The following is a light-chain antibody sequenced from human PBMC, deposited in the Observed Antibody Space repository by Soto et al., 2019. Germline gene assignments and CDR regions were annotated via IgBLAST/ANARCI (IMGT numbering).Light chain of an antibody. J-gene: IGKJ5*01. Sequence: DIVMTQSPLSLPVTPGEPASISCRSSQSLLHSNGYNYLDWYLQKPGQSXQLXIYLGSNRASGVPDRFSGSGSGTDFTMKISRVEAEDVGVYYCMQALQTPPTFGQGTRLEIK. CDR3: MQALQTPPT. V-gene: IGKV2-28*01. CDR2: LGS. CDR1: QSLLHSNGYNY.